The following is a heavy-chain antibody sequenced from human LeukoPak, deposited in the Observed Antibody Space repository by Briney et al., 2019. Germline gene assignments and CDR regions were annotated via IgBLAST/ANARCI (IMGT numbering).Heavy chain of an antibody. Sequence: PGGSPRLSCAASGFTFSSYWMSWVRQAPGKGLEWVANIKQDGSEKYYVDSVKGRFTISRDNAKNSLYQQMNSLRAEDTAVYYCARDSPNCGGDCYYFDYWGQGTLVTVSS. D-gene: IGHD2-21*02. CDR3: ARDSPNCGGDCYYFDY. V-gene: IGHV3-7*01. J-gene: IGHJ4*02. CDR2: IKQDGSEK. CDR1: GFTFSSYW.